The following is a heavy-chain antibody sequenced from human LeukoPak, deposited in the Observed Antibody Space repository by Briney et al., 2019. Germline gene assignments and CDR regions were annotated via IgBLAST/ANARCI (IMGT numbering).Heavy chain of an antibody. V-gene: IGHV4-59*01. Sequence: ASETLSLTCTVSGGSISSYYWSWIRQPPGKGLEWIGYIYYSGSTNYYPSLKSRVTISVDTSKNQFSLKLSSMTAADTAVYYCTRARSSGWGHNFDYWGQGTRVTVSA. CDR3: TRARSSGWGHNFDY. CDR2: IYYSGST. CDR1: GGSISSYY. J-gene: IGHJ4*02. D-gene: IGHD6-19*01.